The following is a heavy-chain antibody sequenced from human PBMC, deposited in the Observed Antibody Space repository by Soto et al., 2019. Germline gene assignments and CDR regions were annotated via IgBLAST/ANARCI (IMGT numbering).Heavy chain of an antibody. J-gene: IGHJ6*02. CDR2: ISSSGSTI. CDR1: GFTFSSYE. Sequence: GGSLRLSCAASGFTFSSYEMNWVRQAPGKGMEWVSYISSSGSTIYYADSVKGRFTIARDNAKNSLYLQMNSLRAEDTTVYYCARDLPAARPEDYSYGMDVWGQGTTVTVSS. CDR3: ARDLPAARPEDYSYGMDV. D-gene: IGHD6-6*01. V-gene: IGHV3-48*03.